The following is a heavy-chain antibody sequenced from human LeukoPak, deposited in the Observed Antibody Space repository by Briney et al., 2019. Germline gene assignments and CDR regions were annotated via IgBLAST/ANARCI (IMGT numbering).Heavy chain of an antibody. V-gene: IGHV4-61*02. CDR2: IYTSRST. Sequence: SETLSLTCTVSGDSLSSGSYSWSWIRQPAGKGLEWIGRIYTSRSTNYNPSLKSRVTISVDTSKNQFSLKLSSVTAADTAVYYCAREVSYCSSTSCSHTDWFDPWGQGTLVTVSS. CDR1: GDSLSSGSYS. J-gene: IGHJ5*02. D-gene: IGHD2-2*01. CDR3: AREVSYCSSTSCSHTDWFDP.